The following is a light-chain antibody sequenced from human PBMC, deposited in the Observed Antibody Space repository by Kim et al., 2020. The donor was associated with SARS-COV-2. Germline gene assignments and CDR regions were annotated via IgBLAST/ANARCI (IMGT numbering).Light chain of an antibody. J-gene: IGKJ2*01. Sequence: LSPGERATLSCRASQIVTSNYLAWYQQKPGQAPRLLIYGASSRATGIADRFSGSGSGTDFTLSISRLEPEDFAVYYCQQYASSVFTFGQGTKLEI. CDR2: GAS. V-gene: IGKV3-20*01. CDR3: QQYASSVFT. CDR1: QIVTSNY.